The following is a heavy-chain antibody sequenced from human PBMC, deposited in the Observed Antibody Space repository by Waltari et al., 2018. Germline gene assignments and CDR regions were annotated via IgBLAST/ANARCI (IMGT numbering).Heavy chain of an antibody. CDR1: GGSISTNYN. J-gene: IGHJ1*01. V-gene: IGHV4-39*01. D-gene: IGHD4-17*01. Sequence: QLQLQASGPGLVKPSETLSLTCTVSGGSISTNYNWGWIRQPPGKGLEWMGNMQYRGSTFYNPSLKSRVTISLDTSKNQFSLRLTSVGAADTAVYFCGRIAFGDDGGYFQHWGQGTLGTVSS. CDR3: GRIAFGDDGGYFQH. CDR2: MQYRGST.